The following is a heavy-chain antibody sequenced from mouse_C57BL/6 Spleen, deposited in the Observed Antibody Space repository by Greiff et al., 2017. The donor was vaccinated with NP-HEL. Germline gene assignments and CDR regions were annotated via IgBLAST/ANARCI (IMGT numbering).Heavy chain of an antibody. CDR3: ARAYSNYGGYYAMDY. J-gene: IGHJ4*01. CDR1: GFTFSDYG. CDR2: ISSGSSTI. Sequence: EVKLMESGGGLVKPGGSLKLSCAASGFTFSDYGMHWVRQAPEKGLEWVAYISSGSSTIYYADTVKGRLTISRDNAKNTLFLQMTSLRSEDTAMYYCARAYSNYGGYYAMDYWGQGTSVTVSS. V-gene: IGHV5-17*01. D-gene: IGHD2-5*01.